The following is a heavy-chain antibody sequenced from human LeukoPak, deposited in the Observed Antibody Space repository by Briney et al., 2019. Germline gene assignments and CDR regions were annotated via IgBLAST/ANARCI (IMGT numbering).Heavy chain of an antibody. Sequence: SETLSLTCTVSGGSISSSSYYWGWLRPPPGQGLEWIGSIYYSGTTYYNPSLKSRVTISVGTSKNQSSLKLSSVTGADTAVYYCARERGRHITVFEFDPGGEGTLVSVSS. D-gene: IGHD3-3*01. CDR3: ARERGRHITVFEFDP. V-gene: IGHV4-39*02. CDR2: IYYSGTT. J-gene: IGHJ5*02. CDR1: GGSISSSSYY.